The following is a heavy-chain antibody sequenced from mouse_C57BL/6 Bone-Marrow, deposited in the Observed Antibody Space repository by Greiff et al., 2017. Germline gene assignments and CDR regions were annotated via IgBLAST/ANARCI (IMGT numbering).Heavy chain of an antibody. CDR1: GFSLSTFGMG. V-gene: IGHV8-8*01. CDR3: AGMGHQRRGNYAMDY. D-gene: IGHD2-12*01. Sequence: QVTLKESGPGILQPSQTLSLTCSFSGFSLSTFGMGVGWIRQPSGKGLEWLAHIWWDDDKYYNPALKRRLTISKDTSKNQVFLKIANVDTADTATYYGAGMGHQRRGNYAMDYWGQGTSVTVSA. J-gene: IGHJ4*01. CDR2: IWWDDDK.